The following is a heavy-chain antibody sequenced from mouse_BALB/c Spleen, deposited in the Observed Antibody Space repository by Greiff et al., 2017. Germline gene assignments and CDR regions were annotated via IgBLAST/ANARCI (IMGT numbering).Heavy chain of an antibody. CDR2: IYPGDGDT. CDR3: ARELYYGSREFAY. D-gene: IGHD1-1*01. V-gene: IGHV1-82*01. CDR1: GYAFSSSW. J-gene: IGHJ3*01. Sequence: QVQLKESGPELVKPGASVKISCKASGYAFSSSWMNWVKQRPGQGLEWIGRIYPGDGDTNYNGKFKGKATLTADKSSSTAYMQLSSLTSVDSAVYFCARELYYGSREFAYWGQGTLVTVSA.